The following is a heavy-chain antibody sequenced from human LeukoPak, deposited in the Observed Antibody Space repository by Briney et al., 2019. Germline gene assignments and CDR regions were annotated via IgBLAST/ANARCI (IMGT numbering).Heavy chain of an antibody. Sequence: ASVKVSCKASGGTFSSYAISWVRQAPGQGLEWMGGIIPIFGTANYAQEFQGRVTITADESTSTAYMELSSLRSEDTAVYYCARDRRYNWNDGGGVYFDYWGQGTLVTVSS. CDR2: IIPIFGTA. V-gene: IGHV1-69*13. CDR1: GGTFSSYA. CDR3: ARDRRYNWNDGGGVYFDY. D-gene: IGHD1-20*01. J-gene: IGHJ4*02.